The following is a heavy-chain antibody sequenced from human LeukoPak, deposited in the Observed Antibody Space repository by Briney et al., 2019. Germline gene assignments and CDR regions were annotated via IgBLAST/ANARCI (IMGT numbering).Heavy chain of an antibody. V-gene: IGHV4-34*01. J-gene: IGHJ5*02. Sequence: SETLSLTCAVYGGSFSGYYWSWIRQPPGKGLEWIGEINHSGSTNYNPSLKSRVTISVDTSKNQFSLKLSSVTAADTAVYYCARVSSFSGWWFDPWGQGTLVTVSS. CDR3: ARVSSFSGWWFDP. CDR1: GGSFSGYY. D-gene: IGHD6-19*01. CDR2: INHSGST.